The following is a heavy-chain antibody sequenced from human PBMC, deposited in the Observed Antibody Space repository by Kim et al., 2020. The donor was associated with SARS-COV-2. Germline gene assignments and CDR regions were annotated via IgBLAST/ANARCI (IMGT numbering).Heavy chain of an antibody. Sequence: SETLSLTCTVSGGSISSYYWSWIRQPAGKGLEWIGRIYTSGSTNYNPSLKSRVTMSVDTSKNQFSLKLSSVTAADTAVYYCARNPPRWEANWFDPWGQGTLVTVSS. D-gene: IGHD1-26*01. V-gene: IGHV4-4*07. CDR1: GGSISSYY. J-gene: IGHJ5*02. CDR2: IYTSGST. CDR3: ARNPPRWEANWFDP.